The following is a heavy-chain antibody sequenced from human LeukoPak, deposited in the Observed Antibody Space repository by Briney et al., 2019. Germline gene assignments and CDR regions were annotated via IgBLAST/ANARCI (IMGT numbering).Heavy chain of an antibody. D-gene: IGHD5-18*01. Sequence: SETLSLTCTASGGSISSSSYYWGWIRQPPGKGLEWIGSFYYSGSTYYNPSLKSRVTISADTSKNQFSLKLTSVTAADTAVYYCARTAGYNYGYWYFDYWGQGTLVTVSS. CDR1: GGSISSSSYY. J-gene: IGHJ4*02. CDR2: FYYSGST. CDR3: ARTAGYNYGYWYFDY. V-gene: IGHV4-39*01.